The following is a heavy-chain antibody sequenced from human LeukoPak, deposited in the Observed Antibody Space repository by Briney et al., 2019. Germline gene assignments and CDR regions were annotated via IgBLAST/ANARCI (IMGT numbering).Heavy chain of an antibody. CDR3: ARLSSRWGDTYGTFDN. D-gene: IGHD5-18*01. V-gene: IGHV3-9*01. CDR2: ISWNSVRT. Sequence: PGGSLRLSCAASGFAFVEFAMHWVRQPPGKGLEWISGISWNSVRTDYADSVKGRFTISIDNAENSLYLHINSLRPEDTALYYCARLSSRWGDTYGTFDNWGKGTLVTVSS. J-gene: IGHJ5*02. CDR1: GFAFVEFA.